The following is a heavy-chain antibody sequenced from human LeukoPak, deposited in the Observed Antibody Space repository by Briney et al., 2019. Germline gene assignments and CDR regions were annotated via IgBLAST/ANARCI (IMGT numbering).Heavy chain of an antibody. V-gene: IGHV3-23*01. CDR3: AKMFYPAIAAADFFDY. J-gene: IGHJ4*02. D-gene: IGHD6-13*01. CDR1: GITFSTYA. CDR2: ISGGGGST. Sequence: PGGSLRLPCAASGITFSTYAVSWVRQAPGKGLEWVSGISGGGGSTYYADSVKGRFTISRDNSKNTLYLQMNSLRAEDTAVYYCAKMFYPAIAAADFFDYWGQGTLVTVSS.